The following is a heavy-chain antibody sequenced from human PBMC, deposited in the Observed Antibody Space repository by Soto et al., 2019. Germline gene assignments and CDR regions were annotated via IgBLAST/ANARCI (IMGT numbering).Heavy chain of an antibody. D-gene: IGHD3-10*01. Sequence: SETLSLTCTVSGGSISSGDYYWSWIRQPPGKGLEWIGYIYYSGSTYYNPSLKSRVTISVDTSKNQFSLKLSSVTAADTAVYYCARVDDYGSGSYPDWGQGTLVTVSS. CDR1: GGSISSGDYY. CDR2: IYYSGST. V-gene: IGHV4-30-4*01. J-gene: IGHJ4*02. CDR3: ARVDDYGSGSYPD.